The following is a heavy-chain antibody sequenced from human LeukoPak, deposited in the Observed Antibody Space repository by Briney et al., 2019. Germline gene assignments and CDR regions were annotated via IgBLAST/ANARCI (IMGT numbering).Heavy chain of an antibody. Sequence: PGESLRLSCAASGFTFSSYWMSWVRQAPGKGLEWVANIKQDGSEKYYVDSVKGRFTISRDNAKNSLYLQMNSLRAEDTAVYYCARISRGLRGWFDPWGQGTLVTVSS. D-gene: IGHD3-3*01. J-gene: IGHJ5*02. CDR3: ARISRGLRGWFDP. CDR2: IKQDGSEK. V-gene: IGHV3-7*01. CDR1: GFTFSSYW.